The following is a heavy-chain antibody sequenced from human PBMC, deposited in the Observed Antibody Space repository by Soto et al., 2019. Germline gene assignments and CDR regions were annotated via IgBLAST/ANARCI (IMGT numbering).Heavy chain of an antibody. CDR3: ARAPTTSFDY. CDR2: ISSDGFNK. CDR1: GFTFSTFA. D-gene: IGHD4-17*01. V-gene: IGHV3-30*01. J-gene: IGHJ4*02. Sequence: RLSCAASGFTFSTFAMHWVRQAPGKGPQWVAGISSDGFNKYYADSVKGRFTISRDNSKNTLYVQMNSLRGEDTAVYYCARAPTTSFDYWGQGTPVTVSS.